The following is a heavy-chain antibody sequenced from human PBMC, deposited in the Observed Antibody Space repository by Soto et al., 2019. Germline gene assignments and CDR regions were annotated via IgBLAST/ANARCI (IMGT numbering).Heavy chain of an antibody. D-gene: IGHD6-19*01. Sequence: QVQLVQSGAEVKKPGSSVKVSCKASGGTFSSYTISWVRQAPGQGLEWMGRIIPILGIANYAQKFQGRVTITADKSTSTAYMELSSLRSEDTAVYYCARGMFGYSSGSLDYWGQGTLVTVSS. J-gene: IGHJ4*02. CDR1: GGTFSSYT. V-gene: IGHV1-69*02. CDR2: IIPILGIA. CDR3: ARGMFGYSSGSLDY.